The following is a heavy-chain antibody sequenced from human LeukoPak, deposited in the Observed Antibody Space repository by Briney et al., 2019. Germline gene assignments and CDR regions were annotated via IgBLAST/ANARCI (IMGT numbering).Heavy chain of an antibody. CDR1: GFTFSSYS. Sequence: PGGSLRLSCAASGFTFSSYSFNWVRQAPGKGLEWVSSITTTSSYIWYADSVKGRFTISRDNAKNSLYLQMNSLRAEDTAVYYCASNLEWELLPSAFDIWGQGTMVTVSS. CDR2: ITTTSSYI. CDR3: ASNLEWELLPSAFDI. J-gene: IGHJ3*02. D-gene: IGHD1-26*01. V-gene: IGHV3-21*01.